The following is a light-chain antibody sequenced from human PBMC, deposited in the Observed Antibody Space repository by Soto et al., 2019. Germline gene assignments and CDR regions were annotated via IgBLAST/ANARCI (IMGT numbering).Light chain of an antibody. CDR1: QSISAY. Sequence: DIQITHSPSPRSASVGDRAPITCMTSQSISAYLNWYQQKPGNAPKLLIDAASSLQSGVPSRFSGSGSGTDFTLTISSLQPEDFATYYCQESYSTPSVTFGPGTKVDIK. V-gene: IGKV1-39*01. J-gene: IGKJ3*01. CDR2: AAS. CDR3: QESYSTPSVT.